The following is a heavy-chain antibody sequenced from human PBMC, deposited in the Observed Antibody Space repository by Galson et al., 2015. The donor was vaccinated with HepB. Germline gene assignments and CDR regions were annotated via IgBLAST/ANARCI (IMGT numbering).Heavy chain of an antibody. D-gene: IGHD3-10*01. V-gene: IGHV3-64*04. CDR3: AKDSGKYYYGSAAFDI. Sequence: SLRLSCAASGFTFSSYIMHWVRQAPGKGLEYVSVISSDGGTTHYTDSVKGRFTISRGNSKNTLYLQMNSLRAEDTAVYYCAKDSGKYYYGSAAFDIWGQGTMVTVSS. CDR2: ISSDGGTT. CDR1: GFTFSSYI. J-gene: IGHJ3*02.